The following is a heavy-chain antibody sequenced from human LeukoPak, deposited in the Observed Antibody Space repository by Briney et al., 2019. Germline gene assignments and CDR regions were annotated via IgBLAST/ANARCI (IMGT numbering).Heavy chain of an antibody. V-gene: IGHV3-23*01. CDR1: GFTFYKSA. CDR2: ISGRGDFT. D-gene: IGHD3-3*01. CDR3: ARREAEESGPIDY. J-gene: IGHJ4*02. Sequence: GGALRLSCSASGFTFYKSAMTWVRQAPGTGLEWVSAISGRGDFTYYADSVKGRFTISRDNSRNILYLRMSSLRADDTAVYYCARREAEESGPIDYWGQGTLVTVSS.